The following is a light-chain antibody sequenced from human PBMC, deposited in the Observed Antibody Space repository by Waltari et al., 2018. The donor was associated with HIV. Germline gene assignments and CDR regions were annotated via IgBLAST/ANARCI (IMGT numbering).Light chain of an antibody. J-gene: IGKJ2*01. V-gene: IGKV1-39*01. CDR3: QQSYSTHRT. CDR2: AGS. CDR1: QSITNY. Sequence: DIQMTQSPSSLSASVGDRVTITCRASQSITNYLNWYQQKPGKAPRLLIFAGSSLQSGVPARFSGSGSGTDFTLTITSLQAEDFATYYCQQSYSTHRTFGQGTKLDIK.